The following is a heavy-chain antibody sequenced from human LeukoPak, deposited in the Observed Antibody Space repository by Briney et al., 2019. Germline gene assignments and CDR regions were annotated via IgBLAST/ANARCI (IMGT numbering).Heavy chain of an antibody. J-gene: IGHJ4*02. CDR1: GGSISSSSYY. CDR2: IHYTGNT. Sequence: SETLSLTCTVSGGSISSSSYYWGWIRQPPGKGLACIGSIHYTGNTFYSPSLKSRVTISVDTSKNQFSLRLSSEAATDTAVYHCARRRKNPTYSYYEYYFDYWGQGTLVTVSS. D-gene: IGHD2-2*01. V-gene: IGHV4-39*01. CDR3: ARRRKNPTYSYYEYYFDY.